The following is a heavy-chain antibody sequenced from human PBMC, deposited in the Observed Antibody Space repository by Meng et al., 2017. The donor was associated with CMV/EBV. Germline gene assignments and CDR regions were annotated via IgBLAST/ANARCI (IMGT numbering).Heavy chain of an antibody. CDR1: GYTFTSYG. CDR2: ISAYNGNP. CDR3: ARDKGDYYDSSGYSLGSHHGPLDY. V-gene: IGHV1-18*01. Sequence: ASVTVSCKASGYTFTSYGISWLRQAPGQGLEWMGWISAYNGNPHYAQKLQGRVTMTTDTSTSTAYMELRSLRSDDTAMYYCARDKGDYYDSSGYSLGSHHGPLDYWGQGTLVTVSS. D-gene: IGHD3-22*01. J-gene: IGHJ4*02.